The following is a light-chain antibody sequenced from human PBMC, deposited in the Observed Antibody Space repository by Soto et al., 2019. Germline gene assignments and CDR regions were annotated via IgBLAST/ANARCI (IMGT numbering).Light chain of an antibody. CDR2: CES. CDR1: QSVLSTSDNKNY. J-gene: IGKJ2*01. Sequence: DIVMAQSPDSLAVSLGESATVNCRSSQSVLSTSDNKNYLAWYQQKPGQPPKALIYCESTRESGVPDRFSGRGSGTAFTLTINRLQAEDVAVYYCKQYYTSLHSFGQGTKLEIK. V-gene: IGKV4-1*01. CDR3: KQYYTSLHS.